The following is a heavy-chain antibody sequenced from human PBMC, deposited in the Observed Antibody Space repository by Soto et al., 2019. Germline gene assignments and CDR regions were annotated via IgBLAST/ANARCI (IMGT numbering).Heavy chain of an antibody. CDR1: GGSISGSSSY. J-gene: IGHJ4*02. Sequence: QLQLQESGPGLVKPSETLSLTCTVSGGSISGSSSYWGWIRQPPGKGLKWIGSIYYSGTTYYNPSLKSRVTISVDTSKNEFSLKLSSVTAADTAVYYCARSHSNSYYLFDYWGQGTLVTVSS. V-gene: IGHV4-39*01. CDR3: ARSHSNSYYLFDY. CDR2: IYYSGTT. D-gene: IGHD3-22*01.